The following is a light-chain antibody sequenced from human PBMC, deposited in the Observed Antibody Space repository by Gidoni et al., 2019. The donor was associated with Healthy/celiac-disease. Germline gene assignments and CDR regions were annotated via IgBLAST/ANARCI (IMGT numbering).Light chain of an antibody. Sequence: EIVMTQSPATLSVSPGERATLSCRASQSVSSSLAGYQQKPGQAPRLLIYGASTRSTGIPARFSGSGSGTEFTLTISSLQSEDFAVYYCQQYNNWPYSFXXXTKLEIK. J-gene: IGKJ2*03. V-gene: IGKV3-15*01. CDR2: GAS. CDR1: QSVSSS. CDR3: QQYNNWPYS.